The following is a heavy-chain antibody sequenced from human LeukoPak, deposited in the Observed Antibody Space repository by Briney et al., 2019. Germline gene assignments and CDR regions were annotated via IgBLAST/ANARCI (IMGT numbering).Heavy chain of an antibody. Sequence: ASVKVSCKASGYTFTGYYMHWVRQAPGQGLEWMGWINPNSGGTNYAQKFQGRVTMTRDTSISTAYMELSRLRSDDTAVYYCVRGHIVVVPAAIGYWGQGTLVTVSS. CDR1: GYTFTGYY. V-gene: IGHV1-2*02. CDR3: VRGHIVVVPAAIGY. J-gene: IGHJ4*02. D-gene: IGHD2-2*02. CDR2: INPNSGGT.